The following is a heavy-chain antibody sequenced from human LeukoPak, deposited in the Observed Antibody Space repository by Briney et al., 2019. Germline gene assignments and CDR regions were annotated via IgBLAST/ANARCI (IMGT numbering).Heavy chain of an antibody. D-gene: IGHD2-15*01. CDR2: IRSKDYGGTT. CDR3: TSPYCSGGTCYRSFDY. Sequence: GRSLRLSCTASGLTFGHYAMSWVRQAPGKGLEWVGFIRSKDYGGTTEYAASVQGRFTISRDDSKTIAYLQMNSLKTEDSAVYYCTSPYCSGGTCYRSFDYCGQGSVVTVSS. J-gene: IGHJ4*02. V-gene: IGHV3-49*04. CDR1: GLTFGHYA.